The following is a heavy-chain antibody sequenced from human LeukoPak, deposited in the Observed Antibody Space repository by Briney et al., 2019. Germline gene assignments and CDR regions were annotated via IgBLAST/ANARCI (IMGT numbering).Heavy chain of an antibody. D-gene: IGHD3-16*01. CDR2: ISSSGATI. CDR3: ARISHSAYIHDY. V-gene: IGHV3-48*03. CDR1: GFTFSTYE. Sequence: PGGSLRLSCAASGFTFSTYEVNWVRQAPGKGLEWVSYISSSGATILYADSVKGRFTISRDNAKNSLCLQMNSLRAEDTALYYCARISHSAYIHDYWGQGTLVTVSS. J-gene: IGHJ4*02.